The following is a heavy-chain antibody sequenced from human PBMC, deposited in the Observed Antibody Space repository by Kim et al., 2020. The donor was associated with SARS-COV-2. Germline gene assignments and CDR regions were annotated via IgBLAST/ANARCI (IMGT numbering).Heavy chain of an antibody. CDR2: MYYSGST. CDR1: GGSISSYY. V-gene: IGHV4-59*01. J-gene: IGHJ6*02. Sequence: SETLSLTCTVSGGSISSYYWSWNRQPPGKGLEWIGYMYYSGSTKYNPSLKSRVTISVDTSKNQVSLKLSSVTAADTAVYYCARDGRGLYYNMDVCGQGTT. CDR3: ARDGRGLYYNMDV.